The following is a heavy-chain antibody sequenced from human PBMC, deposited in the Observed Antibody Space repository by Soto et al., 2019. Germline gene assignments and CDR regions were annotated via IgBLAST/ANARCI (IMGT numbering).Heavy chain of an antibody. Sequence: QVQLQESGPGLVKPSETLSLTCTVSDGSISDHYWNWIRQPPGKGLALIGYIHYSGSTNYNPSLKSRVTLPVDTSKNQFSLELNAVTTADTALYHCARVRAHSGYGLPFAYSGQGTLVTVSS. CDR1: DGSISDHY. J-gene: IGHJ4*02. D-gene: IGHD5-12*01. CDR2: IHYSGST. V-gene: IGHV4-59*11. CDR3: ARVRAHSGYGLPFAY.